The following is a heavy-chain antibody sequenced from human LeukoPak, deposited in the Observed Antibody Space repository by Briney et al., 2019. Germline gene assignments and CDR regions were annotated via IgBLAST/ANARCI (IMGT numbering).Heavy chain of an antibody. CDR2: IKQDGSEK. CDR1: GFTFSSYW. CDR3: ARARSGSYFDY. D-gene: IGHD1-26*01. V-gene: IGHV3-7*01. Sequence: GSLRLSCAASGFTFSSYWMIWVRQAPGKGLEWVANIKQDGSEKYYVDSVKGRFTISRDNAKNSLYLQMNSLRAEDTAVYYCARARSGSYFDYWGQGTLVTVSS. J-gene: IGHJ4*02.